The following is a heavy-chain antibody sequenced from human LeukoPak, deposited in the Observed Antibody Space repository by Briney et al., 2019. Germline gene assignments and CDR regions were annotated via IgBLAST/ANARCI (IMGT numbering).Heavy chain of an antibody. CDR2: INPNSGGT. D-gene: IGHD1-26*01. J-gene: IGHJ4*02. V-gene: IGHV1-2*02. CDR3: ARGHYDRPSGSYDY. Sequence: ASVKVSCKASGYTFTGYYMHWVRQAPGQGLEWMGWINPNSGGTNYAQKFQSRVTMTRDTSISTAYMELSRLRSDDTAVYYCARGHYDRPSGSYDYWGQGTLVTVSS. CDR1: GYTFTGYY.